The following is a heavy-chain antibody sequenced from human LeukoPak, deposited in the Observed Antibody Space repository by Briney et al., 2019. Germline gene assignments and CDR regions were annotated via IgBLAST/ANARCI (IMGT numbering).Heavy chain of an antibody. V-gene: IGHV3-30*04. CDR2: ISYDGSNK. CDR1: GFTFSSYA. Sequence: GRSLRLSCAASGFTFSSYAMHWVRQAPDKGLEWVAVISYDGSNKYYADSVKGRFTISRDNSKNTLYLQMNSLRAEDTAVYYCARVFTMVRGVRSEYFQHWGQGTLVTVSS. J-gene: IGHJ1*01. CDR3: ARVFTMVRGVRSEYFQH. D-gene: IGHD3-10*01.